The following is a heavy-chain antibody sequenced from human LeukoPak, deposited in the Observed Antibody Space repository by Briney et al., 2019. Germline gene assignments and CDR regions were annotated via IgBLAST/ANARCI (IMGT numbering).Heavy chain of an antibody. CDR2: ISYDGSNK. CDR1: GFTFSSYA. CDR3: ARARITEGSGAFDI. Sequence: GGSLRLSCAASGFTFSSYAMHCVRQAPGKGLEWVAVISYDGSNKYYADSVKGRFTISRDNSKNTLYLQMNSLRAEDTAVYYCARARITEGSGAFDIWGQGTMVTVSS. V-gene: IGHV3-30-3*01. D-gene: IGHD3-10*01. J-gene: IGHJ3*02.